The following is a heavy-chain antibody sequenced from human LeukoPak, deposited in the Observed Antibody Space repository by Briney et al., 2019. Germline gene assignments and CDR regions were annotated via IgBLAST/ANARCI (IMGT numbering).Heavy chain of an antibody. V-gene: IGHV4-59*08. CDR3: VRAGIWFLDGGTNWFDP. J-gene: IGHJ5*02. CDR1: GGSISSYY. Sequence: SETLSLTCTVSGGSISSYYWSWIRQPPGKGLEWIGYIYYSGSTNYNPSLKSRVTISVDTSKNQFSLKLSSVTAADTAVYYCVRAGIWFLDGGTNWFDPWGQGTLVTVSS. CDR2: IYYSGST. D-gene: IGHD3-10*01.